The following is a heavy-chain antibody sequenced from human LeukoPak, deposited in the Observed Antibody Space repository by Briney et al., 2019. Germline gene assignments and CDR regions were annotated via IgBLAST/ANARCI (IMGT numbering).Heavy chain of an antibody. Sequence: GGSLRLSCAASGFSFSSYEMNWVRQAPGKGVDWISYITSSGATKYSADSVKGRFTISRDNAKNSLYLQMTSLRVEDTAFYYCVRESRSDWYVGYFDYWGRGTLVTVSS. D-gene: IGHD6-19*01. J-gene: IGHJ4*02. V-gene: IGHV3-48*03. CDR3: VRESRSDWYVGYFDY. CDR1: GFSFSSYE. CDR2: ITSSGATK.